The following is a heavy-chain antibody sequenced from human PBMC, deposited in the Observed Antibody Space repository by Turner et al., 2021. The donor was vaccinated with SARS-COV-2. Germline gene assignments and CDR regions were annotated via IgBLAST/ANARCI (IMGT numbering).Heavy chain of an antibody. D-gene: IGHD3-3*01. CDR3: ARLDYDFWSGYPDRGYFDL. CDR2: IYYSGST. V-gene: IGHV4-39*01. J-gene: IGHJ2*01. Sequence: QLQLQESGPGLVKRSETLSLTCTVSGGSISSSRYYWGWIRQPPGKGLEWIGSIYYSGSTNYNPSLKSRVTISVDTSKNQFSLKLSSVTAADTAVYYCARLDYDFWSGYPDRGYFDLWGRGTLVTVSS. CDR1: GGSISSSRYY.